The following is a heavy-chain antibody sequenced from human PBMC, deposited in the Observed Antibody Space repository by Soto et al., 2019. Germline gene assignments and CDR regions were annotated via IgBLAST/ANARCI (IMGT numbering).Heavy chain of an antibody. CDR1: GFTFSSYS. CDR2: ISSSSSYI. CDR3: ARVQSSGGSCQN. J-gene: IGHJ4*02. Sequence: EVQLVESGGGLVKPGGSVRLSCAASGFTFSSYSMNWVRQAPGKGLEWVSSISSSSSYIYYADSVKGRFTISRDNAKNSLYLQMNSLRAEDTAAYYCARVQSSGGSCQNWGQGTLVTVSS. D-gene: IGHD2-15*01. V-gene: IGHV3-21*01.